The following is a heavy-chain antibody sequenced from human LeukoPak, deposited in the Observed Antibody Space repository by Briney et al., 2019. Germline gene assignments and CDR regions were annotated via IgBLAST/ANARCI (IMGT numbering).Heavy chain of an antibody. CDR3: ARGPRITLIRGGQWYHYMDV. CDR2: INPSGGST. Sequence: ASVKVSCKASGGTFSSYAISWVRQAPGQGLEWMGLINPSGGSTNYAQKFQGRVTMTRDTSTSTVYMELSSLRSEDTAVYHCARGPRITLIRGGQWYHYMDVWGKGTTVTISS. J-gene: IGHJ6*03. CDR1: GGTFSSYA. V-gene: IGHV1-46*01. D-gene: IGHD3-10*01.